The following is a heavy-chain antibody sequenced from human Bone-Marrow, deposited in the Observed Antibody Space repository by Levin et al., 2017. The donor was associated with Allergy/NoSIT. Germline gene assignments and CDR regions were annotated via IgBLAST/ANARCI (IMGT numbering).Heavy chain of an antibody. Sequence: PSETLSLTCAVSGGSISSSNWWSWVRQPPGKGLEWIGEIYHSGSTNYNPSLKSRVTISVDKSKNQFSLKLSSVTAADTAVYYCASGYSSSWYVWFDPWGQGTLVTVSS. CDR3: ASGYSSSWYVWFDP. CDR2: IYHSGST. V-gene: IGHV4-4*02. CDR1: GGSISSSNW. D-gene: IGHD6-13*01. J-gene: IGHJ5*02.